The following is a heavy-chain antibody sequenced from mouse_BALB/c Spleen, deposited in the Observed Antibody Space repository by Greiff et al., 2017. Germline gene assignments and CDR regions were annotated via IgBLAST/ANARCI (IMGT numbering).Heavy chain of an antibody. CDR2: ISSGSSTI. CDR3: ARSGVRRGYAMDY. D-gene: IGHD2-14*01. V-gene: IGHV5-17*02. Sequence: DVMLVESGGGLVQPGGSRKLSCAASGFTFSSFGMHWVRQAPEKGLEWVAYISSGSSTIYYADTVKGRFTISRDNPKNTLFLQMTSLRSEDTAMYYCARSGVRRGYAMDYWGQGTSVTVSS. CDR1: GFTFSSFG. J-gene: IGHJ4*01.